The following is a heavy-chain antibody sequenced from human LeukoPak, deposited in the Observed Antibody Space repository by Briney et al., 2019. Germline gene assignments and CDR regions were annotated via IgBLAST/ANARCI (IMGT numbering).Heavy chain of an antibody. D-gene: IGHD5-24*01. J-gene: IGHJ4*02. CDR1: GYSFSSYW. V-gene: IGHV5-51*01. CDR3: ARASRDGYNQNFDY. Sequence: GESLKISCKGLGYSFSSYWNACVRQRPWKGLEWMGIIYPGGSETRYDPSFQGQVTISADSSTSTAYLQWSSLRASDTAMYYCARASRDGYNQNFDYWGQGTLVTVSS. CDR2: IYPGGSET.